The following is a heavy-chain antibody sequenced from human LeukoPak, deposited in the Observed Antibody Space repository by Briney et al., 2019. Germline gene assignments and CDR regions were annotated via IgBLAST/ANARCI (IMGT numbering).Heavy chain of an antibody. J-gene: IGHJ4*02. Sequence: GGSLRLSCAASGLTFSSYAMSWVRQAPGKGLEWVSAISGSGGSTYYADSVKGRFTISRDNSKNTLYLQMNSLRAEDTAVYYCAKPVLYYYDSSIPNAESGWGQGTLVTVSS. V-gene: IGHV3-23*01. CDR1: GLTFSSYA. CDR2: ISGSGGST. CDR3: AKPVLYYYDSSIPNAESG. D-gene: IGHD3-22*01.